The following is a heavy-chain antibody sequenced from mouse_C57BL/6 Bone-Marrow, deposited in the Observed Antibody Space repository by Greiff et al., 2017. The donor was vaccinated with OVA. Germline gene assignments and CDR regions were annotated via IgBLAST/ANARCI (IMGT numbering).Heavy chain of an antibody. CDR2: IWRGGST. J-gene: IGHJ1*03. V-gene: IGHV2-5*01. CDR3: AKSGWLLLYWYFDV. D-gene: IGHD2-3*01. CDR1: GFSLTSYG. Sequence: QVQLKESGPGLVQPSQSLSITCTVSGFSLTSYGVHWVRQSPGKGLEWLGVIWRGGSTDYNAAFMSRLSITKDNSKSQVFFKMNSLQADDTAIYYCAKSGWLLLYWYFDVWGTGTTVTVSS.